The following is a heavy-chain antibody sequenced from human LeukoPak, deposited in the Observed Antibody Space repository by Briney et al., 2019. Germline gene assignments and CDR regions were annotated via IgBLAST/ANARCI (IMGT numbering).Heavy chain of an antibody. V-gene: IGHV3-48*03. CDR3: ARDPSPVSGSYYCDY. Sequence: PGGSLRLSCAASGFTFSSYEMNWVRQAPGKGLVWVSYISSSGSTIYYADSVKGRFTISRDNAKNSLYLQMNSLRAEDTAVYYCARDPSPVSGSYYCDYWGQGTLVTVSS. J-gene: IGHJ4*02. CDR2: ISSSGSTI. D-gene: IGHD1-26*01. CDR1: GFTFSSYE.